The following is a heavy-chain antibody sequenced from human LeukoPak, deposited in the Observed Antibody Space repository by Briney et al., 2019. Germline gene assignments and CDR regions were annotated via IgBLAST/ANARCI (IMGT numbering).Heavy chain of an antibody. CDR1: GGSISSSSYY. CDR2: IYYSGST. D-gene: IGHD2-15*01. Sequence: SETLSLTCTVSGGSISSSSYYWGWIRQPPRKGLEWIGSIYYSGSTYYNPSLKSRVTISVDTSKNQFSLKLSSVTAADTAVYYCARDVDTSKNTPYGMDVWGQGTTVTVSS. CDR3: ARDVDTSKNTPYGMDV. J-gene: IGHJ6*02. V-gene: IGHV4-39*07.